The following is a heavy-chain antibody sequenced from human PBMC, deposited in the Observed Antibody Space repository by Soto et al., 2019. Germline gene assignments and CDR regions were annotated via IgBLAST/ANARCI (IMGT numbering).Heavy chain of an antibody. CDR2: ISIRSTNI. CDR1: GFTFGGYG. V-gene: IGHV3-48*01. J-gene: IGHJ4*02. Sequence: GGSLRLSCAASGFTFGGYGMNWVRQTPGKGLEWVSYISIRSTNIHYADSVKGRFTISRDNAKNSLYLQMNSLGAEDTAVYYCARGAAGNAYFWGQGIPVTVSS. CDR3: ARGAAGNAYF. D-gene: IGHD6-13*01.